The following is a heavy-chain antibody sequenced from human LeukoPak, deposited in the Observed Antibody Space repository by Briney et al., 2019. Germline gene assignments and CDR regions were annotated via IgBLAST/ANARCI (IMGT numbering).Heavy chain of an antibody. D-gene: IGHD3-10*01. CDR2: IYPGDSDT. CDR1: GYRFTTYW. V-gene: IGHV5-51*01. J-gene: IGHJ4*02. Sequence: GGSPRLSCKGSGYRFTTYWIGWVRQMPGKGLEWMGIIYPGDSDTRYSPSFQGQVTISADKSISTAYLQWSSLKASDTAMYYCARQRITMVRGVSGYFDYWGQGTLVTVSS. CDR3: ARQRITMVRGVSGYFDY.